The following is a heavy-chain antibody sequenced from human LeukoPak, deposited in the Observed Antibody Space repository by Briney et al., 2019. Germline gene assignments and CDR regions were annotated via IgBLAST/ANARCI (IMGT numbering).Heavy chain of an antibody. CDR3: ARVRAEYCSSTSCYADDAFDI. D-gene: IGHD2-2*01. J-gene: IGHJ3*02. V-gene: IGHV1-18*01. CDR1: GYTFTSYG. CDR2: ISAYNGNT. Sequence: GASVKVSCKASGYTFTSYGISWVRQAPGQGLEWMGWISAYNGNTNYAQKLQGRVTMTTDTSTSTAYMELRSLRSDDTAVYYCARVRAEYCSSTSCYADDAFDIWGQGTMVTVSS.